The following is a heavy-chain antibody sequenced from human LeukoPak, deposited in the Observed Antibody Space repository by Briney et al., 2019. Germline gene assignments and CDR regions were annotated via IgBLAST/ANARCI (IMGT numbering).Heavy chain of an antibody. CDR1: GFTFSSYG. D-gene: IGHD3-22*01. J-gene: IGHJ4*02. CDR2: IRYDGSNK. V-gene: IGHV3-30*02. CDR3: ARYYYDSSDY. Sequence: GGSLRLSCAASGFTFSSYGMHWVRQAPGKGLEWVAFIRYDGSNKYYADSVKGRFTISRDNSKNTLYLQMNSLRAEDTAVYFCARYYYDSSDYWGQGTLVTVSS.